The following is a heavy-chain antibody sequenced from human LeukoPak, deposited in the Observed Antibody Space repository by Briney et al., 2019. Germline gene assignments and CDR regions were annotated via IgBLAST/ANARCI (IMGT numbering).Heavy chain of an antibody. CDR3: AKPIRGQLVIDY. Sequence: GRFRRLSWAGAGLTFSSYGMHWVRKAPGKGLEWVAVISYDGSNKYYADSVKGRFTISRDNSKNTLYLQMNSLRAEDTAVYYCAKPIRGQLVIDYWGQGTLVTVSS. CDR1: GLTFSSYG. J-gene: IGHJ4*02. CDR2: ISYDGSNK. V-gene: IGHV3-30*18. D-gene: IGHD6-13*01.